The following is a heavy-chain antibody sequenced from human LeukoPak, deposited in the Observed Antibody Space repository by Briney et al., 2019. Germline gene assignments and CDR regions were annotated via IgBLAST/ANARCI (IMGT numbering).Heavy chain of an antibody. D-gene: IGHD3-10*01. J-gene: IGHJ5*02. CDR1: GYTFTSYY. CDR3: ARDNRLLWFGELLGYNWFDP. V-gene: IGHV1-46*01. Sequence: ASVKVSCKASGYTFTSYYMHWVRQAPGQGLEWMGIINPSGGSTSYAQKFQGRVTMTRDMSTSTVYMELSSLRSEDTAVYYCARDNRLLWFGELLGYNWFDPWGQGTLVTVSS. CDR2: INPSGGST.